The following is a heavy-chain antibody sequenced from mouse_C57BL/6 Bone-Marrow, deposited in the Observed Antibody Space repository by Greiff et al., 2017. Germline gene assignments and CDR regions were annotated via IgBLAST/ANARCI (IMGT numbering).Heavy chain of an antibody. J-gene: IGHJ3*01. D-gene: IGHD3-1*01. CDR1: GYSFTGYY. V-gene: IGHV1-42*01. CDR2: INPSTGGT. Sequence: VQLQQSGPELVKPGASVKISCKASGYSFTGYYMNWVKQSPEKSLEWIGEINPSTGGTTYNQKFKAKATLTVDKSSSTAYMQLKSLTSEDSAVYYCARSGIPFAYWGQGTLVTVSA. CDR3: ARSGIPFAY.